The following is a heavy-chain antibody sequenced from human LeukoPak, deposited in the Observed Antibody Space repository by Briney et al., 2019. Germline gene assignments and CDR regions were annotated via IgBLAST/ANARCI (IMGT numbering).Heavy chain of an antibody. V-gene: IGHV3-23*01. CDR3: AKVIREVDMSYDY. J-gene: IGHJ4*02. D-gene: IGHD5-24*01. CDR1: GFTFSNYA. Sequence: GWSLRLSCAASGFTFSNYALSWVRQAPGKGLEWVSAIHYSGGSTYYADSVKGRFTISRDNSKNTLYLQMNSLRAEDTAVYYCAKVIREVDMSYDYWGQGALVTVSS. CDR2: IHYSGGST.